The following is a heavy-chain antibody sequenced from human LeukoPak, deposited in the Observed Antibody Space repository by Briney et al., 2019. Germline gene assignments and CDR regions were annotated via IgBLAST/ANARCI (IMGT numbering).Heavy chain of an antibody. V-gene: IGHV1-18*01. D-gene: IGHD3-16*01. CDR2: ISAYNGNT. J-gene: IGHJ4*02. CDR1: GYTFTSYG. Sequence: ASVKVSCKASGYTFTSYGISWVRQAPGQGLEWMGWISAYNGNTNCAQKLQGRVTMTTDTSTSTAYMELRSLRSDDTAVYYCARGGGRRYYDYVWGSNFDYWGQGTLVTVSS. CDR3: ARGGGRRYYDYVWGSNFDY.